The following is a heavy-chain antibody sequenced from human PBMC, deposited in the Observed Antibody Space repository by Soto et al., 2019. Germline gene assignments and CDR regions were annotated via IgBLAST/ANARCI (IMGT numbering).Heavy chain of an antibody. J-gene: IGHJ3*02. CDR2: MNPSSGNK. D-gene: IGHD3-16*01. V-gene: IGHV1-8*01. CDR3: ARGGVSRGAFDI. Sequence: QVLLVQSGAEVKKPGASVKVSCKASGYTFTSYDINWVRQAAGQGLEWMRWMNPSSGNKAYAQNFQGRVTMTRNISSNTAYMELTSLRSEDTAAYYCARGGVSRGAFDIWGQGTMVTVTS. CDR1: GYTFTSYD.